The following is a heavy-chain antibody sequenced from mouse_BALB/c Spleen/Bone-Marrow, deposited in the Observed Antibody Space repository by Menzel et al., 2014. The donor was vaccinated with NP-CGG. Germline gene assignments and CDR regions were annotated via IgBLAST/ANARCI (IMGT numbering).Heavy chain of an antibody. Sequence: EVQGVESGGDLVKPGGSLKLSCAASGFTFSNYGMSWVRQTPDKRLEWVATISSGGSYTYFPDSVKGRFTISRDNVKNTLYLQMNSLKSEDAAMYYCARLTPDYAMDYWGQGTSVTVSS. D-gene: IGHD1-3*01. CDR2: ISSGGSYT. V-gene: IGHV5-6*01. J-gene: IGHJ4*01. CDR1: GFTFSNYG. CDR3: ARLTPDYAMDY.